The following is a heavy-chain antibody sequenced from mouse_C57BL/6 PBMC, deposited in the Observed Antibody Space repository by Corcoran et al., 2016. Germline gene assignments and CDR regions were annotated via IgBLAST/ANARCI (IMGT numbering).Heavy chain of an antibody. CDR3: ARTNYGSSSLFDY. CDR2: INTYSGVP. D-gene: IGHD1-1*01. Sequence: QIQLVQSGPELKKPGETVKISCKASGYTFTTYGMSWVKQAPGKGLKWMGWINTYSGVPTYADDFKGRFAFSLETSASTDYLQINNLKNEDTATYFCARTNYGSSSLFDYWGQGTTLTVSS. J-gene: IGHJ2*01. CDR1: GYTFTTYG. V-gene: IGHV9-3*01.